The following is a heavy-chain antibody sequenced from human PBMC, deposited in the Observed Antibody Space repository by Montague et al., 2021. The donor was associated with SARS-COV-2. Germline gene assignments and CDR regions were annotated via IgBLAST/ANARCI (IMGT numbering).Heavy chain of an antibody. CDR2: IDWDGER. J-gene: IGHJ4*02. CDR3: ARTTGRYYGSCNDYFDF. V-gene: IGHV2-70*11. Sequence: PALVKPTQTLTLTCTFSGFSLKTNGMCVSWIRQSPGKALEWLARIDWDGERSYNSRLETRLTISNDTSKNQVFLTVAHMNPVDTAIYYCARTTGRYYGSCNDYFDFWGQGAPVTVSS. D-gene: IGHD3-10*01. CDR1: GFSLKTNGMC.